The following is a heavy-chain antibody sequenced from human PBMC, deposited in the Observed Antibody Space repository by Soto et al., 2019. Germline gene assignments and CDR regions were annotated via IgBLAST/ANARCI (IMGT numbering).Heavy chain of an antibody. CDR3: AKGIPYYGSSGFFDL. D-gene: IGHD3-22*01. CDR2: IRGSGGST. Sequence: GGSLRLSCAASGVTFSSYAMSWFRQAPGKGLEWVSAIRGSGGSTYYADSVKGRFTISRDNSKNTLYLQVNSLRAEDTAVYYCAKGIPYYGSSGFFDLWGQGTLVTVSS. CDR1: GVTFSSYA. V-gene: IGHV3-23*01. J-gene: IGHJ4*02.